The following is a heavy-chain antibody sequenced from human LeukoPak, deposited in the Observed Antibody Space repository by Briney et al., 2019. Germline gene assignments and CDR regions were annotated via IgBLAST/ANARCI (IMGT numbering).Heavy chain of an antibody. CDR3: AKLISGQGNWFDP. CDR1: GYSFTIYW. Sequence: GESLKISCKGSGYSFTIYWIGWVRQMPGKGLEWMGIIYPADSDTRYSPSFQGQVTISADKSISTAYLQWSSLKASDTAMYYCAKLISGQGNWFDPWGQGTLVTVSS. CDR2: IYPADSDT. D-gene: IGHD1-26*01. V-gene: IGHV5-51*01. J-gene: IGHJ5*02.